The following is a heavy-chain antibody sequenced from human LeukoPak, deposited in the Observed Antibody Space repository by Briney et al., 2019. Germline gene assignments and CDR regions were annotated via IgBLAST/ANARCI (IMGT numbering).Heavy chain of an antibody. CDR3: ARDQGGYVAFDI. CDR1: GGSISSSRYY. Sequence: SETLSLTCTVSGGSISSSRYYWGWIRQPPGKGLELIGSIYYSGTTYYNPSLKSRVTMSVDTSKNQFSLKLSSVTAADTAVYYCARDQGGYVAFDIWGQGTMVPVSS. D-gene: IGHD5-12*01. J-gene: IGHJ3*02. CDR2: IYYSGTT. V-gene: IGHV4-39*07.